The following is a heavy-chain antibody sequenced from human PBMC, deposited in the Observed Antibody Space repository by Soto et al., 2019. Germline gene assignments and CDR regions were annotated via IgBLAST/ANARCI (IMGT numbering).Heavy chain of an antibody. Sequence: SETLSLTCSVSGAALNSGNYYWGWIRQVPGKGLEWIGHIYVTGAVDYNPSLRDRITISQDTSERQFSLNLRLVTAADTAVYYCERLRIATNNYKWFDPWGQGTLVTVSS. D-gene: IGHD2-21*01. CDR2: IYVTGAV. CDR1: GAALNSGNYY. J-gene: IGHJ5*02. CDR3: ERLRIATNNYKWFDP. V-gene: IGHV4-31*03.